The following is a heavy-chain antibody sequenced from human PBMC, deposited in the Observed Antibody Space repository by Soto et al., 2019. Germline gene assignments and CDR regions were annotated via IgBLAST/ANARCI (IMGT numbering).Heavy chain of an antibody. V-gene: IGHV4-34*01. CDR3: ARGNAVAGTFGLDY. CDR2: INHSGST. Sequence: QVQLQQWGAGLLKPSETLSLTCAVYGGSFNGYYWSWIRQPPGKGLEWIGEINHSGSTNYNPSLKSRVTXXVXTXXNQFSLKVSSVTAADTAVYYCARGNAVAGTFGLDYWGQGTLVTVSS. D-gene: IGHD6-19*01. CDR1: GGSFNGYY. J-gene: IGHJ4*02.